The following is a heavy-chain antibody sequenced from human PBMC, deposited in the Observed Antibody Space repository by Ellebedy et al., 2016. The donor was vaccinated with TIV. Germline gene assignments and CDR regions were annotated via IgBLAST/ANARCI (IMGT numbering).Heavy chain of an antibody. CDR2: ISSSSSYI. J-gene: IGHJ4*02. Sequence: PGGSLRLSCAASGFTFSSYSMNWVRQAPGKGLEWVSSISSSSSYIYYADSVKGRFTISRDNAKNSLYLQMNSLRAEDTAVYYCASLVYYYDSSGYYFDYWGQGTLVTVSS. CDR3: ASLVYYYDSSGYYFDY. D-gene: IGHD3-22*01. CDR1: GFTFSSYS. V-gene: IGHV3-21*01.